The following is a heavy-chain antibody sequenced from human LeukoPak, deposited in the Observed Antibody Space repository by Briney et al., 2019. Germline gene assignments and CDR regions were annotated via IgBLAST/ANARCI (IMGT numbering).Heavy chain of an antibody. CDR1: GFTFTEYG. CDR2: INSDGSST. CDR3: ARGWTAPPDY. Sequence: GGSLRLSSAASGFTFTEYGMHWVRRPPGKGLVWVSRINSDGSSTNYADSVKGRFTVSRDNAKNTLYLQMHSLRAEDTAVYYCARGWTAPPDYWGQGTLVTVSS. D-gene: IGHD3/OR15-3a*01. V-gene: IGHV3-74*01. J-gene: IGHJ4*02.